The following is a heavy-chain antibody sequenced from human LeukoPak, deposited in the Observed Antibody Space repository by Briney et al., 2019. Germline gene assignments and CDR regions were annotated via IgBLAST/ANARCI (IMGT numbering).Heavy chain of an antibody. J-gene: IGHJ4*02. CDR1: GDSFANYA. CDR2: IIPNPGTT. CDR3: AKEAHPLSSGGNPFGY. Sequence: SVKVSCKASGDSFANYAISWLRQAPGQGLEWMGGIIPNPGTTIYSQSFQGRVTITADKSTSTAYMDLSTLSSEDTALYFCAKEAHPLSSGGNPFGYWGQGTVVTVPS. V-gene: IGHV1-69*10. D-gene: IGHD6-19*01.